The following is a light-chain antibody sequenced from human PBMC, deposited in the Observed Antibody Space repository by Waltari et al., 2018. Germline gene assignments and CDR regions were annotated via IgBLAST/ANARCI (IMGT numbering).Light chain of an antibody. CDR3: AAWDDSLWGV. CDR2: RNK. J-gene: IGLJ2*01. Sequence: QSVLTQPPSASGTPGQRVTISCSGSCSTTGSNYVSCYPPLPGTAPELLLSRNKQRPSVFPDRFSGSKSGTSASLAISGLRSEDEADYYCAAWDDSLWGVFGGGTKLTVL. CDR1: CSTTGSNY. V-gene: IGLV1-47*01.